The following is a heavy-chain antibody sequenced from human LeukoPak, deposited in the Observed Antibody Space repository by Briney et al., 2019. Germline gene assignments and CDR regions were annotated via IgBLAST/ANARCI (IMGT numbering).Heavy chain of an antibody. CDR3: AKEGFGELPSWFDY. D-gene: IGHD3-10*01. CDR1: GFTVSSNY. Sequence: TGGSLRLSCAAPGFTVSSNYMNWVRQAPGKGLEWVSAISGSGGSTYYADSVKGRFTISRDNSKNTLYLQMNSLRAEDTAVYYCAKEGFGELPSWFDYWGQGTLVTVSS. V-gene: IGHV3-23*01. CDR2: ISGSGGST. J-gene: IGHJ4*02.